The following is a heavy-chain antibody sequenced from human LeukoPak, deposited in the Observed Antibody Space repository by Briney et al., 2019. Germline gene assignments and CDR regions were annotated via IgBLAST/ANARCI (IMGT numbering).Heavy chain of an antibody. CDR2: IKSKTDSGTA. CDR1: GFTFSTAW. J-gene: IGHJ4*02. D-gene: IGHD6-13*01. V-gene: IGHV3-15*01. CDR3: TTYSSTWVYFDH. Sequence: PGGSLRLSCAASGFTFSTAWMSWVRQAPGKGLEWVGRIKSKTDSGTAEYAAPVKGRFTISRDDSKSTLYLQMNSLTTEDTAVYYCTTYSSTWVYFDHWGQGTLVTVSS.